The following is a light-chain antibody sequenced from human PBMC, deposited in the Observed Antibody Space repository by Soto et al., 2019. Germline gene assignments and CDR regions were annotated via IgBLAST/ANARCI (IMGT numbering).Light chain of an antibody. CDR1: QSISSY. Sequence: DFQMTQSPSSLSASVGDRVTITCRASQSISSYLNWYQQKPGQAPKLLIYAASSLQSGVPSRVSGSGPGPDFTLTIITLQPAEFATYYCQQRYSPPLSFGRGTTVDIK. CDR3: QQRYSPPLS. CDR2: AAS. J-gene: IGKJ4*01. V-gene: IGKV1-39*01.